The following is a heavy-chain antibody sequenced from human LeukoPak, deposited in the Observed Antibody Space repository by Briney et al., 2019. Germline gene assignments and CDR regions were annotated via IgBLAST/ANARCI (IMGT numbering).Heavy chain of an antibody. CDR3: ARGPYSSNWYVDY. Sequence: PGGFLRLSCAASGFTLSSYEMNWVRLAPGKGLEWISYISRTGNSIYYADSVKGRFTISRDSAKNSLYLQMNSLRAEDTAVYYCARGPYSSNWYVDYWGQGTLVTVAS. D-gene: IGHD6-13*01. CDR2: ISRTGNSI. CDR1: GFTLSSYE. J-gene: IGHJ4*02. V-gene: IGHV3-48*03.